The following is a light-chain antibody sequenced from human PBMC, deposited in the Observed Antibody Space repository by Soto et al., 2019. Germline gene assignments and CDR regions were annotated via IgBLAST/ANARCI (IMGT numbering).Light chain of an antibody. CDR1: QSFRTY. V-gene: IGKV1-27*01. J-gene: IGKJ1*01. CDR2: GIS. Sequence: DFQMTQSPSSLSASVADRVTITFRSSQSFRTYLAWYQRKPGKVPKLLISGISTLQSGVQSRFSGSGYGTEFTLTISNLQPEDFATYYCQQSFTTWTFGQGTKV. CDR3: QQSFTTWT.